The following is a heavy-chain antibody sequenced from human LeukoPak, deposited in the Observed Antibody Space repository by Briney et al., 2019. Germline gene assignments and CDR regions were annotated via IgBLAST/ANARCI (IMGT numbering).Heavy chain of an antibody. CDR2: IYYSGSI. CDR3: ARGRPYSGGYHLDY. D-gene: IGHD1-26*01. J-gene: IGHJ4*02. CDR1: GASISSYY. V-gene: IGHV4-59*08. Sequence: PSETLSLTCTVSGASISSYYWSWIRQPPGKGLEWIGDIYYSGSIKYNPSLKSRVTMSVDTSKNQFFLKLNSVTAADTAVYYCARGRPYSGGYHLDYWGQGTLVTVSP.